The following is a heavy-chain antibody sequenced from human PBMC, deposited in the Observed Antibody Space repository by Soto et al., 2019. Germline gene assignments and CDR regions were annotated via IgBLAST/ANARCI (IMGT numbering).Heavy chain of an antibody. Sequence: SETLSLTCTVSGGSISSGGYYWSWIRQHPGKGLEWIGYIYYSGSTYYNPSLKSRVTISVDTSKNQFSLKLSSVTAADTAVYYCARDPGPGYYDILPGYYHGMDVWGQGTTVTVSS. J-gene: IGHJ6*02. CDR1: GGSISSGGYY. D-gene: IGHD3-9*01. V-gene: IGHV4-31*03. CDR2: IYYSGST. CDR3: ARDPGPGYYDILPGYYHGMDV.